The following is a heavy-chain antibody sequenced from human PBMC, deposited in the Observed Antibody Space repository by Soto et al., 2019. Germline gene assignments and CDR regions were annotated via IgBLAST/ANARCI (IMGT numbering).Heavy chain of an antibody. V-gene: IGHV3-30*18. CDR2: ISYDGSNK. Sequence: GGSLRLSCAASGFTFSSYGMHWVRQAPGKGLEWVAVISYDGSNKYYADSVKGRFTISRDNSENTLYLQMNSLRAEDTAVYYCAKDIVLMVAAAGTYYYYGMDVWGQGTTVTVS. CDR3: AKDIVLMVAAAGTYYYYGMDV. D-gene: IGHD2-8*01. J-gene: IGHJ6*02. CDR1: GFTFSSYG.